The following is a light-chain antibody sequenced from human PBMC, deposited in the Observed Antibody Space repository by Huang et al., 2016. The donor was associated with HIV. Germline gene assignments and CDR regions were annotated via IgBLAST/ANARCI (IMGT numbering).Light chain of an antibody. Sequence: EIVMTQSPATLSVSPGERATLSCRASQTVSSNLAWYQHKPGQAPRLLISAASTRATDIPARFSGSGSGTEFTLTISSLQSEDFAVYYCQHYRVWPPVYTFGQGTKLEIK. CDR3: QHYRVWPPVYT. CDR1: QTVSSN. CDR2: AAS. J-gene: IGKJ2*01. V-gene: IGKV3-15*01.